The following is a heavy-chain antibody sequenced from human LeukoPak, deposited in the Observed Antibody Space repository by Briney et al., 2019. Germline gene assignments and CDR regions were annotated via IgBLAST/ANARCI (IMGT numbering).Heavy chain of an antibody. CDR1: GGTFSSYA. CDR3: ARERGIVGANGNYFDY. Sequence: ASVKVSCKASGGTFSSYAISWVRQAPGQGLEWMGGIIPIFGTANYAQKFQGRVTITADKSTSTAYMELSSLRSEDTAVYYCARERGIVGANGNYFDYWGQGTLVTVSS. D-gene: IGHD1-26*01. CDR2: IIPIFGTA. V-gene: IGHV1-69*06. J-gene: IGHJ4*02.